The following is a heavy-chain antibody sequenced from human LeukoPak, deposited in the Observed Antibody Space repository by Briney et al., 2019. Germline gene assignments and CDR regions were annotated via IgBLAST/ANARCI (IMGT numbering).Heavy chain of an antibody. D-gene: IGHD6-13*01. Sequence: GGSLRLSCAASGFTFSSYAMHWVRQAPGKGLEWVAVISYDGSNKYYADSVKGRFTISRDNSKNTLCLQMNSLRAEDTAVYYCAKDQLVAAGTGGYLDYWGQGTLVTVSS. CDR2: ISYDGSNK. CDR3: AKDQLVAAGTGGYLDY. V-gene: IGHV3-30-3*01. CDR1: GFTFSSYA. J-gene: IGHJ4*02.